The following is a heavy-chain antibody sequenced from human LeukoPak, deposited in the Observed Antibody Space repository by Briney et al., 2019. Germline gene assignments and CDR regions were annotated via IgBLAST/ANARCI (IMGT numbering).Heavy chain of an antibody. J-gene: IGHJ3*02. CDR3: AKDITSVWYKVGDAFDI. V-gene: IGHV3-30*02. CDR1: GFTFSSYG. Sequence: PGGSLRLSCAASGFTFSSYGMHWVRQAPGKGLEWVAFIRYDGSNKYYADSVKGRFTISRDNSKNTLYLQMNSLRAEDTAVYYCAKDITSVWYKVGDAFDIWGQGTMVTVSS. CDR2: IRYDGSNK. D-gene: IGHD6-19*01.